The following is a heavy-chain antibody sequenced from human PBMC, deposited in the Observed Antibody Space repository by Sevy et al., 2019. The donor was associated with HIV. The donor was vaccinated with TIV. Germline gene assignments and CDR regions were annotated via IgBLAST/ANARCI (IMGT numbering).Heavy chain of an antibody. V-gene: IGHV3-49*03. Sequence: GGSLRLSCTTSGFTFDDYAMSWFRQAPGKGLEWVAFITRNSYEAYGGATDYGASVKGRFIISRDDSKSIAYLQMNSLKTEDTGVYYCTRGLATAYTPEYYFDYWGQGTLVTVSS. CDR1: GFTFDDYA. D-gene: IGHD5-12*01. CDR3: TRGLATAYTPEYYFDY. CDR2: ITRNSYEAYGGAT. J-gene: IGHJ4*02.